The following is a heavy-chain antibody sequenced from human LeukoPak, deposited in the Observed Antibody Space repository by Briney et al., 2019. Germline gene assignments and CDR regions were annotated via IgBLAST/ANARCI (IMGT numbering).Heavy chain of an antibody. Sequence: GGSLRLSCAASGFTFSRCPMSWVRQAPGKGLEWVSAISSSGDNRHYADSVKGRFTISRDISKNTLYLQMTSLRADDTAVYYCARAQDNTRNDLVDRSWDHWGQGTLVTVSS. CDR3: ARAQDNTRNDLVDRSWDH. CDR1: GFTFSRCP. CDR2: ISSSGDNR. D-gene: IGHD1-1*01. V-gene: IGHV3-23*01. J-gene: IGHJ4*02.